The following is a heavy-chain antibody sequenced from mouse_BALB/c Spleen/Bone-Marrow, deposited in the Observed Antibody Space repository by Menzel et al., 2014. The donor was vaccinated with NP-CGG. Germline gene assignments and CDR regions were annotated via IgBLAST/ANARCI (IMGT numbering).Heavy chain of an antibody. V-gene: IGHV1-87*01. Sequence: QVQLQQSGAELARPGASVKLSCKASGYTFTSYWMQWVKKRPGQGLEWIGAIYPGDGNTRYAQKFKGKATLTVDKSSSTAYMQLSILASEDSAVYFCARDDYYDTSPLPMDYWGQGTSVTVSS. D-gene: IGHD1-1*01. CDR3: ARDDYYDTSPLPMDY. CDR1: GYTFTSYW. CDR2: IYPGDGNT. J-gene: IGHJ4*01.